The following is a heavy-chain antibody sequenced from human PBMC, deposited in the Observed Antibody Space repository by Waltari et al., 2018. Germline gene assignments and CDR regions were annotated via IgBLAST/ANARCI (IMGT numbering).Heavy chain of an antibody. V-gene: IGHV4-38-2*01. Sequence: QVQLQESGPRLVKPSETLSLTCDVSGYAINSGFYWGWFRQAPEKGLEWIATIYHDGTTLYNPSLTGRVTTSMDTSKNQISLKLKSVTAADTAVYYCTRQTLGYCTSAACRRLEAWGQGTLVTVSS. CDR1: GYAINSGFY. D-gene: IGHD2-8*02. CDR2: IYHDGTT. CDR3: TRQTLGYCTSAACRRLEA. J-gene: IGHJ5*02.